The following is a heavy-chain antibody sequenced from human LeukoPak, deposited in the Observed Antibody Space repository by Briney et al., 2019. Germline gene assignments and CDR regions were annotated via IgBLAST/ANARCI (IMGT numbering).Heavy chain of an antibody. J-gene: IGHJ4*02. V-gene: IGHV3-7*03. CDR3: ARDDYSSSDY. Sequence: PSETLSLTCTVSGGSISSSSYYWGWVRQAPGKGLEWVANIKQDGSEKYYVDSVKGRFTISRDNAKNSLYLQMNSLRAEDTAVYYCARDDYSSSDYWGQGTLVTVSS. CDR2: IKQDGSEK. CDR1: GGSISSSSYY. D-gene: IGHD6-6*01.